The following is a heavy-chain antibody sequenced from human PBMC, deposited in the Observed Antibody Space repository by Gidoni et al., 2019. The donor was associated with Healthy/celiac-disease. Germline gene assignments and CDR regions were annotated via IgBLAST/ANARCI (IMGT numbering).Heavy chain of an antibody. V-gene: IGHV4-59*01. CDR3: ARISGSRGWFDP. Sequence: QVQLQESGPGLVKPSETLSLTCTVSGGSISSYYWSWIRQPPGKGLEWIGYIYYSGSTNYNPSLKSRVTISVDTSKNQFSLKLSSVTAADTAVYYCARISGSRGWFDPWGQGTLVTVSS. D-gene: IGHD1-26*01. CDR1: GGSISSYY. CDR2: IYYSGST. J-gene: IGHJ5*02.